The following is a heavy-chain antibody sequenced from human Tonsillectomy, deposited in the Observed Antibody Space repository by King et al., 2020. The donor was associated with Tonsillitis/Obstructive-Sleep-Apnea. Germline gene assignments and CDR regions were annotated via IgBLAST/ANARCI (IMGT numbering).Heavy chain of an antibody. D-gene: IGHD2-2*01. J-gene: IGHJ4*02. CDR1: GFSGSGTEDG. Sequence: TLKESGPTLVKPTQTLTLTCTFSGFSGSGTEDGVAWIRQPPGKALEWLALIYWDDEKHYSPSLKSRLSITKDTPKNQVVLTLTNMDPVDTATYYCAHRRGVYCSSSSCYPETFDYWGQGTLVTVSS. CDR3: AHRRGVYCSSSSCYPETFDY. V-gene: IGHV2-5*02. CDR2: IYWDDEK.